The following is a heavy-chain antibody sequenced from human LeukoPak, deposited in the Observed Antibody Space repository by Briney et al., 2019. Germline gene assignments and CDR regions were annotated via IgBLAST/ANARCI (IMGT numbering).Heavy chain of an antibody. J-gene: IGHJ4*02. CDR1: GLTFSTHW. CDR3: AREDYGGDGGY. V-gene: IGHV3-74*01. D-gene: IGHD4-23*01. Sequence: PGGSLRPSCEASGLTFSTHWMHWVRQAPGKGLVWVSRINSDGSSTSYADSVKGRFTISRDNAKNTLYLQMNSLRAEDTAVYYCAREDYGGDGGYWGQGTLVTVSS. CDR2: INSDGSST.